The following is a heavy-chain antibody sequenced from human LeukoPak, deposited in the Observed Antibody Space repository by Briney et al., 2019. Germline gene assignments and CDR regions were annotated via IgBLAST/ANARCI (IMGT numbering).Heavy chain of an antibody. Sequence: SETLSLTCAVYGGSFRGYYRSWIRQPPGKGLEWIGEINHSGSTNYNPSLKSRVTISVDTSKNQFSLKLSSVTAEDTAVYYCAGNARASSDYWGQGTLVTVSS. CDR1: GGSFRGYY. D-gene: IGHD2-2*01. J-gene: IGHJ4*02. CDR2: INHSGST. V-gene: IGHV4-34*01. CDR3: AGNARASSDY.